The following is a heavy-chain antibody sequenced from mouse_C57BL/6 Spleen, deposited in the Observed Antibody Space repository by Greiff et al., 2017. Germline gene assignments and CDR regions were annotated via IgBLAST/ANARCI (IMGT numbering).Heavy chain of an antibody. CDR2: IHPSDSDT. J-gene: IGHJ4*01. CDR1: GYTFTSYW. V-gene: IGHV1-74*01. Sequence: QVHVKQSGAELVKPGASVKVSCKASGYTFTSYWMHWVKQRPGQGLEWIGRIHPSDSDTNYNQKFKGKATLTVDKSSSTAYMQLSSLTSEDSAVYYCAISPLITTVVAPYAGDYWGQGTSVTVSS. CDR3: AISPLITTVVAPYAGDY. D-gene: IGHD1-1*01.